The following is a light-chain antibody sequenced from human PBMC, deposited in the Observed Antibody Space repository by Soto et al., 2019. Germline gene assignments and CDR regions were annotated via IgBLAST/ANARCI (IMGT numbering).Light chain of an antibody. CDR3: QQYGSSPWT. CDR2: GAS. CDR1: QSVSSSY. V-gene: IGKV3-20*01. J-gene: IGKJ1*01. Sequence: EIVLTQSPGTLSLSPGERATLSCRASQSVSSSYLAWYQQKPGQAPRLLIYGASRRATSIPDRFSGSGSGTDFTLTISRLEPEDVALYYCQQYGSSPWTFGQGTKGEIK.